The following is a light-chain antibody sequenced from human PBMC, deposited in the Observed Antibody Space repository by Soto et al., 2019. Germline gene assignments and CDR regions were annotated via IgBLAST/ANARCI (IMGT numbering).Light chain of an antibody. Sequence: EIVLTQSPGTLSLSPGERATLSCRASQSLSSTYLAWYQQRPGQPPRLIISGASSRATGIPDRFSASGSGTDFTLTIRRLEPDEFAASYCQQYGSSPPYTFGQATKLEIK. J-gene: IGKJ2*01. CDR1: QSLSSTY. CDR3: QQYGSSPPYT. CDR2: GAS. V-gene: IGKV3-20*01.